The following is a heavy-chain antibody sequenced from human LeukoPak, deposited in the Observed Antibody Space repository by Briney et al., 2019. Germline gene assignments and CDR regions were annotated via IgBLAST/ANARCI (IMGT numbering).Heavy chain of an antibody. Sequence: SETLSLTCAVYGGSFSGYYWSWIRQPPGKGLEWIGEINHSGSTNYNPSLKSRVTISVDTSKNQFSLKLSSVTAADTAVYYCARERGLRYYYGSGSYNYWGQGTLVTVSS. CDR2: INHSGST. J-gene: IGHJ4*02. D-gene: IGHD3-10*01. V-gene: IGHV4-34*01. CDR3: ARERGLRYYYGSGSYNY. CDR1: GGSFSGYY.